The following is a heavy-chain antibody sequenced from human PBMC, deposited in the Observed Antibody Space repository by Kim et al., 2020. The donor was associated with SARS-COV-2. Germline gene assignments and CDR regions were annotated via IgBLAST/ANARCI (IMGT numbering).Heavy chain of an antibody. CDR3: ARQDGSGTYYSDY. D-gene: IGHD3-10*01. J-gene: IGHJ4*02. Sequence: YSPSFQGQVTIPADKSINTAYLQWSSLKASDTASYYCARQDGSGTYYSDYWGQGTLVTVSS. V-gene: IGHV5-51*01.